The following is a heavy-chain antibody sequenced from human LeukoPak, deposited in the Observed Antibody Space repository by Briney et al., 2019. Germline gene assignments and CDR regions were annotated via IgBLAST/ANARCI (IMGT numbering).Heavy chain of an antibody. J-gene: IGHJ4*02. CDR1: GGSFSGYY. CDR2: INHSGST. CDR3: ARRYSSIFFGY. V-gene: IGHV4-34*01. D-gene: IGHD6-13*01. Sequence: PSETLSLTCAVYGGSFSGYYWSWIRQPPGKGLEWIGVINHSGSTNYNPSLKSRVTISVDTSKNQFSLKLSSVTAADTAVYYCARRYSSIFFGYWGQGTLVTVSS.